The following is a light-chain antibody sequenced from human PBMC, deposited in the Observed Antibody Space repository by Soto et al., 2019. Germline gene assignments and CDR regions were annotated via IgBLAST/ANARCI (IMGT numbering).Light chain of an antibody. Sequence: EIVLTQSAGTLSLSPGERATLSCRASESVSLNYLAWYQQKPGQTPRLLIYGASRRATGIPDRFTAGGSGTDLTLTITSLEPEDFAVYYCQQYGSSPYTFGQGTKLEIK. CDR3: QQYGSSPYT. V-gene: IGKV3-20*01. J-gene: IGKJ2*01. CDR1: ESVSLNY. CDR2: GAS.